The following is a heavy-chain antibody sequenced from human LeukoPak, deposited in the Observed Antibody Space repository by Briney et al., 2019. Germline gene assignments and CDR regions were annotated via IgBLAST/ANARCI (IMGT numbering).Heavy chain of an antibody. CDR1: GGSISSYY. CDR3: ARGSLPYDILTGYYKPHNFDYFDY. CDR2: IHFSGST. D-gene: IGHD3-9*01. V-gene: IGHV4-59*01. J-gene: IGHJ4*02. Sequence: PSETLSLTCSVSGGSISSYYWSWIRQPPGKGLEWLGYIHFSGSTNYNPSLKSRVTISVDTSKNQFSLKLTSVTAADTAVYYCARGSLPYDILTGYYKPHNFDYFDYWGQGTLVTVSS.